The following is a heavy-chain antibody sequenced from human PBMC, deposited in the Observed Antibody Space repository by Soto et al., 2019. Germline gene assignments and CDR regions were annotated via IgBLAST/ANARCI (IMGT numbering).Heavy chain of an antibody. J-gene: IGHJ4*02. CDR3: AGEASSGYYYVFDY. D-gene: IGHD3-22*01. Sequence: SETLSLTCTVSCDSISSSSYYWGWIRQPPGKGLEWIGSIYYSGSTYYNPSLKSRVTISVDTSKNQFSLKLSSVTAADTAVYYCAGEASSGYYYVFDYWGQGTLVTASS. V-gene: IGHV4-39*02. CDR1: CDSISSSSYY. CDR2: IYYSGST.